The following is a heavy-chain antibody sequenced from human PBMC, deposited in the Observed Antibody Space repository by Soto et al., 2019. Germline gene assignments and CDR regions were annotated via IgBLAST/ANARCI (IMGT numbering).Heavy chain of an antibody. V-gene: IGHV4-39*01. D-gene: IGHD1-26*01. Sequence: PSVLMPVPCSVAGGSIRSRRCHRIWKRKTPGKGLEWIASIKYSGTTFYNPSLKSRVTLSVDTSKNQFALKLSSVTTAETAVYYCSRHGITGSYYDAFDIWGQGTMVTVSS. CDR2: IKYSGTT. CDR1: GGSIRSRRCH. J-gene: IGHJ3*02. CDR3: SRHGITGSYYDAFDI.